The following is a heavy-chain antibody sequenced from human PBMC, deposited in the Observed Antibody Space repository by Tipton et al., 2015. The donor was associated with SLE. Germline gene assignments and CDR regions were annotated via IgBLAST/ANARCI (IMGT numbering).Heavy chain of an antibody. J-gene: IGHJ3*02. V-gene: IGHV1-18*01. CDR1: GYTFTSYG. CDR2: ISAYNGNT. Sequence: QSGAEVKKPGASVKVSCKASGYTFTSYGISWVRQAPGQGLEWMGWISAYNGNTNYAQKLQGRVTMTTDTSTSTAYMELRSLRSETAAVSYFAKDAGGIDTAGHHAFDIWGQGTMVTVSS. CDR3: AKDAGGIDTAGHHAFDI. D-gene: IGHD6-13*01.